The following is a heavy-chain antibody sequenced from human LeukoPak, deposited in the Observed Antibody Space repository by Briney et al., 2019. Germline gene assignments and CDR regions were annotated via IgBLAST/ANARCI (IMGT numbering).Heavy chain of an antibody. CDR3: AKMGVGSGSYYTDFDY. CDR1: GFTFSSYG. D-gene: IGHD3-10*01. Sequence: GGSLRLSCAASGFTFSSYGMHWVRQAPGKGLEWVAVISYDGSNKYYADSVNGRFTISRDNSKNTLYLQMNSLRAEDTAVYYCAKMGVGSGSYYTDFDYWGQGTLVTVSS. V-gene: IGHV3-30*18. CDR2: ISYDGSNK. J-gene: IGHJ4*02.